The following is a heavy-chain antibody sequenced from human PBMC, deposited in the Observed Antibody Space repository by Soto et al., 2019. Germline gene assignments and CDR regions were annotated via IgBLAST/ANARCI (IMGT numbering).Heavy chain of an antibody. CDR2: INAGNGNT. CDR3: ARDGGYYYGMDV. Sequence: ASVKVSCKASGYTFTSYAMHWVRQAPGQRLEWVGWINAGNGNTKYSQKFQGRVTITRDTSASTAYMELSSLRSEDTAVYYCARDGGYYYGMDVWGQGTTVTVSS. J-gene: IGHJ6*02. CDR1: GYTFTSYA. V-gene: IGHV1-3*01. D-gene: IGHD3-10*01.